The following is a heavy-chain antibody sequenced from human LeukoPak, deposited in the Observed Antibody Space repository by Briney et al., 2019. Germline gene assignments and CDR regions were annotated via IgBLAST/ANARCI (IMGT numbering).Heavy chain of an antibody. CDR2: ISGSGGSK. CDR1: GFTFSSYA. J-gene: IGHJ4*02. Sequence: PGGSLRLSCAASGFTFSSYAMSWVRQAPGKGLEWVLLISGSGGSKYYADSVKGRFTISRDNSKKTMYLQMNSLRAEDTAVYYCATERSTGTFRYWGQGTLVTVSS. CDR3: ATERSTGTFRY. V-gene: IGHV3-23*01. D-gene: IGHD1-1*01.